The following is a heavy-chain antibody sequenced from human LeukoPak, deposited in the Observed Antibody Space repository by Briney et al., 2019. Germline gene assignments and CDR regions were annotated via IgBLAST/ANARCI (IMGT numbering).Heavy chain of an antibody. CDR2: ISWNSGSI. Sequence: GGSLRLSCAASGFTFDDYAMHWVRQAPGKGLEWVSGISWNSGSIGYADSVKGRFTISRDNAKNSLYLQMNSLRAEDTAVYYCAKDHDVVVVAASRHWGQGTLVTVSS. D-gene: IGHD2-15*01. J-gene: IGHJ4*02. CDR1: GFTFDDYA. V-gene: IGHV3-9*01. CDR3: AKDHDVVVVAASRH.